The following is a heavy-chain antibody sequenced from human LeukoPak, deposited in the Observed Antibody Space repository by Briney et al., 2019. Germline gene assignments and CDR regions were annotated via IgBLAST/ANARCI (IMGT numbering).Heavy chain of an antibody. CDR1: GXTFCRYS. CDR2: ISSSSSYI. V-gene: IGHV3-21*01. D-gene: IGHD3-10*01. J-gene: IGHJ4*02. CDR3: ARKRIRGLDY. Sequence: PGGSLRLSFAASGXTFCRYSLNWVRPAPVKGLDRVSSISSSSSYIYYADSVKGRFTISRDNAKNSLYLQMNSLRAEDTAVYYCARKRIRGLDYWGQGTLVTVPS.